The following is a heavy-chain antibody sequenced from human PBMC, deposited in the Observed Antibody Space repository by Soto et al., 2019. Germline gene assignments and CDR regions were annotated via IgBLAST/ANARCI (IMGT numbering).Heavy chain of an antibody. D-gene: IGHD3-22*01. CDR1: GYSFAGYW. J-gene: IGHJ4*02. CDR2: IDPSDSQT. V-gene: IGHV5-10-1*01. Sequence: GESLKIPCKGSGYSFAGYWITWVRQKPGKGLEWMGRIDPSDSQTYYSPSFRGHVTISVTKSISTVFLQWSSLRASDTSMYYCARQIYDSDTGPNFQYYFDSWGQGTPVTVSS. CDR3: ARQIYDSDTGPNFQYYFDS.